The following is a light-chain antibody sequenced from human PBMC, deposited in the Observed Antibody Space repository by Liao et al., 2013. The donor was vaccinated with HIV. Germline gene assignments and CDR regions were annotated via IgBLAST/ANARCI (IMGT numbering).Light chain of an antibody. CDR2: QDS. J-gene: IGLJ1*01. Sequence: SYELTQSPSLSVSPGQTASITCSGDKLGDKYACWYQQKPGQSPVLVIYQDSKRPSGIPERFSGSNSGNTATLTISGTQAMDEADYYCQAWDSSYVFGTGTKVTVL. CDR1: KLGDKY. V-gene: IGLV3-1*01. CDR3: QAWDSSYV.